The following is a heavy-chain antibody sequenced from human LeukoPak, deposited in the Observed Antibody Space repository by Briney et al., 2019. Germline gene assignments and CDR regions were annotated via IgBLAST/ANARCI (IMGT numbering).Heavy chain of an antibody. J-gene: IGHJ1*01. CDR2: FDPEDAEI. D-gene: IGHD2/OR15-2a*01. Sequence: ASVKVSCKVSGNTLTDLSIHWVRQAPGKGLDWMGGFDPEDAEIIYAEKLQDRVTMTEDPSTDTASLELSSLGSEGTALHYCAAEGPWSLIPYFNSWGQGTLVTVSS. V-gene: IGHV1-24*01. CDR1: GNTLTDLS. CDR3: AAEGPWSLIPYFNS.